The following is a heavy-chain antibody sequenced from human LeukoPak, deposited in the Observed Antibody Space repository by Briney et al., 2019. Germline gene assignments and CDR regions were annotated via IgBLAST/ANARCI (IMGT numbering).Heavy chain of an antibody. CDR1: GFTFSSYA. CDR3: AKGPYYYGSGSYSPNYYYAMDV. D-gene: IGHD3-10*01. J-gene: IGHJ6*02. Sequence: ESGGSLRLSCAASGFTFSSYAMSWVRQAPGKGLEWVSAISGSGGSTYYADSVKGRFTISRDNSKNTLYMQMNSLRAADTAVYYCAKGPYYYGSGSYSPNYYYAMDVWGQGTTVTVSS. CDR2: ISGSGGST. V-gene: IGHV3-23*01.